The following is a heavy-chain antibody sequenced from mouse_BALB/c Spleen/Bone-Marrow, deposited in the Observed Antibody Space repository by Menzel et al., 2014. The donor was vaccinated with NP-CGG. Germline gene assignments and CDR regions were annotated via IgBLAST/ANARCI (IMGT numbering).Heavy chain of an antibody. D-gene: IGHD3-3*01. CDR3: AGDGAY. V-gene: IGHV14-3*02. Sequence: VQLKESGAELVKPGASVKLSCTASGFNIKDTYMHWVKQRPEQGLEWIGRIDPANGNTKYDPKFQGKATISADTSSNTAYLQLSSLTSEDTAVYYCAGDGAYWGQGTLVTVSA. CDR2: IDPANGNT. CDR1: GFNIKDTY. J-gene: IGHJ3*01.